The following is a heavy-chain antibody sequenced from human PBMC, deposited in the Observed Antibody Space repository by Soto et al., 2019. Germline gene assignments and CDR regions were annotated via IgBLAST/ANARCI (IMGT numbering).Heavy chain of an antibody. CDR1: VGSISIGGYA. Sequence: PSETLCFTGAFSVGSISIGGYAWSWIRQPPGKGLEWIGYLYHSGITYYNPSLKSRVTISVDRSKNQFSLKLRSVTAADTAVYYCARDVRSGSYSGGRWFDPWGQGTMVTVSS. CDR3: ARDVRSGSYSGGRWFDP. V-gene: IGHV4-30-2*01. CDR2: LYHSGIT. D-gene: IGHD1-26*01. J-gene: IGHJ5*02.